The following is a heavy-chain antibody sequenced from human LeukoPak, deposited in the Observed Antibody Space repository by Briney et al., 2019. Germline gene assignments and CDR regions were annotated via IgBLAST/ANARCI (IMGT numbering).Heavy chain of an antibody. CDR1: GGSISSSNW. Sequence: SETLSLTCAVSGGSISSSNWWSWVRQPPGKGLEWIGEIYHSGSTNYNPSLKSRVTISVDTSKNQFSLKLSSVTAADTAVYYCARGRRSSSWYHWGQGTLVTVSS. J-gene: IGHJ4*02. V-gene: IGHV4-4*02. CDR2: IYHSGST. CDR3: ARGRRSSSWYH. D-gene: IGHD6-13*01.